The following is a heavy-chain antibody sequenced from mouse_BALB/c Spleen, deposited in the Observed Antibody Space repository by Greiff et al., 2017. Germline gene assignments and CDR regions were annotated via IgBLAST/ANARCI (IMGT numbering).Heavy chain of an antibody. J-gene: IGHJ4*01. CDR2: ISSGSSTI. D-gene: IGHD2-1*01. CDR3: ARSGGNYYAMDY. V-gene: IGHV5-17*02. Sequence: EVQGVESGGGLVQPGGSRKLSCAASGFTFSSFGMHWVRQAPEKGLEWVAYISSGSSTIYYADTVKGRFTISRDNPKNTLFLQMTSLRSEDTAMYYCARSGGNYYAMDYWGQGTSVTVSS. CDR1: GFTFSSFG.